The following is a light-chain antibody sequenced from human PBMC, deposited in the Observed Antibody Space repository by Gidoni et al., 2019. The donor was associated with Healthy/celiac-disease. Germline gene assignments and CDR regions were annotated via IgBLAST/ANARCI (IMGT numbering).Light chain of an antibody. CDR2: GAS. J-gene: IGKJ4*01. V-gene: IGKV3-20*01. Sequence: EIVLTQSPGTLSLSPGERATLSCGASQSVRSSYLAWYLQKPGQAPRLLLSGASSRATGIPDRFSGRGSGTDFTLTISRLDPEDFAVYYCQQYGSSPLTFXGXTKVXIK. CDR3: QQYGSSPLT. CDR1: QSVRSSY.